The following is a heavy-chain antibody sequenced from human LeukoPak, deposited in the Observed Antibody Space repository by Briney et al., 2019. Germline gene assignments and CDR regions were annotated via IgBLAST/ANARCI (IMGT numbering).Heavy chain of an antibody. CDR1: GGSFSGYY. D-gene: IGHD3-3*01. V-gene: IGHV4-34*01. CDR2: INHSGST. Sequence: SETLSLTCAVYGGSFSGYYWSWIRQPPGKGLEWIGEINHSGSTNYNPSLKSRVTISVDTSKNQFSLKLSSVIAADTAVYYCARASYDFWSGHFDYWGQGTLVTVSS. CDR3: ARASYDFWSGHFDY. J-gene: IGHJ4*02.